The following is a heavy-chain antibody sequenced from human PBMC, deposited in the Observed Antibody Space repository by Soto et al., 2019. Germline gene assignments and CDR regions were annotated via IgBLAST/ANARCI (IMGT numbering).Heavy chain of an antibody. CDR1: GGTFNSYA. CDR2: TIPIFRTA. J-gene: IGHJ6*02. Sequence: QVQLVQSGAEVKKPGSSVKVSCTASGGTFNSYAISWVRQAPGQGLEWMGGTIPIFRTADYAQKFQGRVTITADESTSTAYMELSSLRSEDTAVYYCASQQLGPSYYYGMDVWGQGTTVTVSS. V-gene: IGHV1-69*12. CDR3: ASQQLGPSYYYGMDV. D-gene: IGHD6-6*01.